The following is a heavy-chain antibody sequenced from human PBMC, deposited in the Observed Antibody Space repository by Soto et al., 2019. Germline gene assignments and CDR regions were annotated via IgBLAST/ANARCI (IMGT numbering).Heavy chain of an antibody. CDR3: AQETPPGRDAYIS. J-gene: IGHJ5*02. D-gene: IGHD3-16*01. Sequence: QVQLVESGGGVVQSGRSLKLSCAASGFTFSNFGMHWVRQAPGKWLEWVAVISYYGNNRYYSDAVKGRFTISRDNSENILYLQMKSLTVEDTAVYYFAQETPPGRDAYISWGQGTLGTVSS. CDR2: ISYYGNNR. V-gene: IGHV3-30*18. CDR1: GFTFSNFG.